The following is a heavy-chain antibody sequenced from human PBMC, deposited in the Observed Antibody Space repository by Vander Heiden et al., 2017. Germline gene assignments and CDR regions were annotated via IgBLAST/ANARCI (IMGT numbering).Heavy chain of an antibody. V-gene: IGHV3-48*03. CDR1: GFTFSSYE. D-gene: IGHD3-16*01. CDR3: ARDSQGEGERRPAPSDFDY. J-gene: IGHJ4*02. CDR2: ISSSGSTI. Sequence: EVQLVESGGGLVQPGGSLRLSCAASGFTFSSYEMNWVRQAPGKGLEWVSYISSSGSTIYYADSVKGRGTISRDNAKNSLYLQMNSLRAEETAVYYCARDSQGEGERRPAPSDFDYWGQGTMVTVYS.